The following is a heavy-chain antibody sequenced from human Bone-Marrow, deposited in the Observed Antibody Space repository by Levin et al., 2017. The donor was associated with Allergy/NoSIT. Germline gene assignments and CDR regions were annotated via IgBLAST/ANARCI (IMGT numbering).Heavy chain of an antibody. CDR1: GFTFSDAS. Sequence: PGGSLRLSCAASGFTFSDASMSWVRQGPGQGLEWVGRIKTKSEGEPKEYAAPVKGRFIISRDDSKNIMYLQMNSVKTEDTAVYYCTTDPRLRFFYYHYMDVWGAGTTVTVSS. J-gene: IGHJ6*03. V-gene: IGHV3-15*01. D-gene: IGHD3-3*01. CDR3: TTDPRLRFFYYHYMDV. CDR2: IKTKSEGEPK.